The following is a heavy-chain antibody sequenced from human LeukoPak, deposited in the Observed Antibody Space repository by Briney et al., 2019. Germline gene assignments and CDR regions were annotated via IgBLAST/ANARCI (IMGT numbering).Heavy chain of an antibody. Sequence: ASVRVSCKASGYTFTGYYMHWVRQAPGQGLEWMGWINPNSGGTNYAQKFQGRVTMTRDTSISTAYMELSRLRSDDTAVYYCARGTIGYCSGGSCLGDYWGQGTLVTVSS. CDR2: INPNSGGT. D-gene: IGHD2-15*01. CDR1: GYTFTGYY. J-gene: IGHJ4*02. CDR3: ARGTIGYCSGGSCLGDY. V-gene: IGHV1-2*02.